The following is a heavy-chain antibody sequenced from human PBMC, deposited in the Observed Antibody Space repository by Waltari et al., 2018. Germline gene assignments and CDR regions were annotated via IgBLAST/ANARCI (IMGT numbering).Heavy chain of an antibody. CDR1: AFTFNTYW. V-gene: IGHV3-74*01. CDR3: ASETFDY. CDR2: TNSDGSST. Sequence: EVQVVEKGGALVQPGGYLRMFGADPAFTFNTYWFHWARQTPGKGLVWSPRTNSDGSSTTDADSVKGRFTISRDNAKNTVYLQMNSLRAEDTAVYYCASETFDYWGQGTLVTVSS. J-gene: IGHJ4*02.